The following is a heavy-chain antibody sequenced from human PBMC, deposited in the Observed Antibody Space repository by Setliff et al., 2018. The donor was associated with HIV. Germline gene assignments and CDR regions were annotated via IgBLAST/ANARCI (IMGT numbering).Heavy chain of an antibody. V-gene: IGHV3-21*01. Sequence: GGSLRLSCAASGFTFSSYGMHWVRQAPGKGLEWVSSISSSSSYIYYADSVKGRFTISSDTAKNALYLQMNSLRAEDTAVYYCARDGSGRGSGWYNYYYYMDVWGKGTTVTVSS. CDR1: GFTFSSYG. CDR3: ARDGSGRGSGWYNYYYYMDV. J-gene: IGHJ6*03. D-gene: IGHD6-19*01. CDR2: ISSSSSYI.